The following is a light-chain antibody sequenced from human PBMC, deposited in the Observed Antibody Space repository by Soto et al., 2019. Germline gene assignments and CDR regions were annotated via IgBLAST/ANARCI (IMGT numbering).Light chain of an antibody. CDR3: QQYGGSPVT. Sequence: EIVLTQSPGTLSLSPGERATLSCRASQSVSSSYLAWYQQKPGQAPRLLIYGASSRATGIPARFSGSGSETDFTLTISRLEPEDFAVYYCQQYGGSPVTFGQGTRLEIK. V-gene: IGKV3-20*01. CDR1: QSVSSSY. CDR2: GAS. J-gene: IGKJ5*01.